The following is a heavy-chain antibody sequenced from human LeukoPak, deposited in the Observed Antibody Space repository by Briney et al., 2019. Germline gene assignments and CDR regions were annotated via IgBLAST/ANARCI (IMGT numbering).Heavy chain of an antibody. D-gene: IGHD6-13*01. V-gene: IGHV4-31*03. J-gene: IGHJ3*02. Sequence: PSETLSLTCTVSGGSISSGGYYWSWIRQHTGKGLEWIGYIYYSGSTYYNPSLKSRVTISVDTSKNQFSLKLSSVTAADTAVYYCARGAGSSPKRGAFDIWGQGTMVTVSS. CDR3: ARGAGSSPKRGAFDI. CDR1: GGSISSGGYY. CDR2: IYYSGST.